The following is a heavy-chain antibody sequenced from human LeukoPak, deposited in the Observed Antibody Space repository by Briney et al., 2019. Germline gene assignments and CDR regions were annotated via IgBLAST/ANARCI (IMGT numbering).Heavy chain of an antibody. J-gene: IGHJ5*02. CDR1: GGSISSGGYY. V-gene: IGHV4-31*03. CDR2: IYYSGST. Sequence: SETLSLTCTVSGGSISSGGYYWSWIRQHPGEGLEWIGYIYYSGSTYYNPSLKSRVTISVDTSKNQFSLKLSSVTAADTAVYYCARAPPLGTTVTTWWFDPWGQGTLVTVSS. D-gene: IGHD4-11*01. CDR3: ARAPPLGTTVTTWWFDP.